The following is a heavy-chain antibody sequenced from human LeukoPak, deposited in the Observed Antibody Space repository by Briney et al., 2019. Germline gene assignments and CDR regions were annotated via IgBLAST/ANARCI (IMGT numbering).Heavy chain of an antibody. CDR2: INPNSGGT. V-gene: IGHV1-2*02. CDR3: ARVLKALGYYYYYYMDV. J-gene: IGHJ6*03. D-gene: IGHD7-27*01. Sequence: GASVKVSCKASGYTFSDYYMHWVRQAPGQGLEWMGWINPNSGGTNYAQKFQGRVTMTRDTSISTAYMELSSLRSEDTAVYYCARVLKALGYYYYYYMDVWGKGTTVTISS. CDR1: GYTFSDYY.